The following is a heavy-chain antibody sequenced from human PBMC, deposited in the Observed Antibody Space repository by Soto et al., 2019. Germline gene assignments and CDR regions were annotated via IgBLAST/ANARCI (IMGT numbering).Heavy chain of an antibody. V-gene: IGHV3-48*03. Sequence: GGSLRLSCAAAGFILSSYEVNWVRHAPGKGLEWVSYISSSGGAVFYADSVRCRFTISRDNAKNSLYLQTNSLIAEDTSFYYCARVRPGSGDFDYWGHGTLVTVSS. D-gene: IGHD4-17*01. CDR3: ARVRPGSGDFDY. J-gene: IGHJ4*01. CDR2: ISSSGGAV. CDR1: GFILSSYE.